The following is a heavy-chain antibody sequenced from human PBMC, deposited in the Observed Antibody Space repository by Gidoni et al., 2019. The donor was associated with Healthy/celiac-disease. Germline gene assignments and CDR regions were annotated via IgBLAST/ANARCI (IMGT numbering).Heavy chain of an antibody. Sequence: QVQLQQWGAGLLKPSETLSLTCAVYGGSFSGYYWSWIRQPPGKGLEWIGEINHSGSTNYNPSLKSRVTISVDTSKNQFSLKLSSVTAADTAVYYCMRGVVVVAATAYDYWGQGTLVTVSS. D-gene: IGHD2-15*01. CDR1: GGSFSGYY. CDR2: INHSGST. CDR3: MRGVVVVAATAYDY. V-gene: IGHV4-34*01. J-gene: IGHJ4*02.